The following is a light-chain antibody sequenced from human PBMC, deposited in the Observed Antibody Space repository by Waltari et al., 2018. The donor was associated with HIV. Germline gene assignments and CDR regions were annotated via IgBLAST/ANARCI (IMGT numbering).Light chain of an antibody. CDR3: SSYTSTSTLDVV. Sequence: QPALTHTPFVSGSAGESITISCTATSSAAGGLTYASWYQQDPGKAHTLMIYEVTNRPSGVSNRFSGSKSGNTASLTISGLQAEDEADDYCSSYTSTSTLDVVFGGGTKLTVL. CDR1: SSAAGGLTY. V-gene: IGLV2-14*01. J-gene: IGLJ2*01. CDR2: EVT.